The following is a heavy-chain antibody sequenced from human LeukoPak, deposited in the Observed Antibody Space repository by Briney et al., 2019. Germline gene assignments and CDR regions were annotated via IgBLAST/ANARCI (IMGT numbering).Heavy chain of an antibody. V-gene: IGHV3-23*01. CDR1: GFTFSSYG. CDR3: ATCSGGSCYGPLDY. J-gene: IGHJ4*02. CDR2: ISGSGGST. Sequence: GGSLRLSCAASGFTFSSYGMSWVRQAPGKGLEWVSAISGSGGSTYYADSVKGRFTISRDNSKNTLYLQMNSLRAEDTAVYYCATCSGGSCYGPLDYWGQGTLVTVSS. D-gene: IGHD2-15*01.